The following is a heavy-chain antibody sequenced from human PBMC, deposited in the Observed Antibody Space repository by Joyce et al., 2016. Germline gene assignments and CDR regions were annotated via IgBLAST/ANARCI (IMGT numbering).Heavy chain of an antibody. Sequence: EVQLVESGGGLVEPGGSLRLSCAASGFPFSNAWMTWFRQAPGKGLDWVGFIKSKANGETKGYGAPVKGRFTISRDDSKSIVYLQMNSLKSDDTAVYYCGGWRIWGQGTLVTVSS. CDR2: IKSKANGETK. CDR1: GFPFSNAW. D-gene: IGHD3-16*01. J-gene: IGHJ4*02. V-gene: IGHV3-15*01. CDR3: GGWRI.